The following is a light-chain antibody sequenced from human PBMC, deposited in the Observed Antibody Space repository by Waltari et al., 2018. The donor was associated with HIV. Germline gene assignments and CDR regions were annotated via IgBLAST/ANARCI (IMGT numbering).Light chain of an antibody. CDR1: NSDIGAYNY. V-gene: IGLV2-8*01. J-gene: IGLJ3*02. CDR2: EVN. CDR3: ATWDDSLSAWL. Sequence: QSALTQPPSASGSPGQSVTISCTGTNSDIGAYNYVSWYQQHPGKAPKFMIYEVNRRPSGVPDRFSGSKSGNTASLTVSGLQAEDEADYYCATWDDSLSAWLFGGGTRLSVL.